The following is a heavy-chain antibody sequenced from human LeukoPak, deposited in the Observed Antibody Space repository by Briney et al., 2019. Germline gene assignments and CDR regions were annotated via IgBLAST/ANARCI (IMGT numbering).Heavy chain of an antibody. V-gene: IGHV1-8*01. Sequence: ASVKVSCKASGYTFTSYDINWVRQATGQGLEWMGWMNPNSGNTGYAQKFQGRVTMTRNTSISTAYMELSSLRSGDTAVYYCARAHYGPGSYFFDYWGQGTLVTVSS. CDR1: GYTFTSYD. CDR3: ARAHYGPGSYFFDY. D-gene: IGHD3-10*01. CDR2: MNPNSGNT. J-gene: IGHJ4*02.